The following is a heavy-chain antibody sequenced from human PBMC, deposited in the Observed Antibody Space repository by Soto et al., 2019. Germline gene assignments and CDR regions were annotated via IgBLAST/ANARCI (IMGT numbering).Heavy chain of an antibody. CDR3: ARRVCSSTSCYGPKDYYYYYMDV. Sequence: GGSLRLSCAASGFTFSSYWMSWVRQAPGKGLEWVANIKQDGSEKYYVDSVKGRFTISRDNAKNSLYLQMNSLRAEDTAVYYCARRVCSSTSCYGPKDYYYYYMDVWGKGTTVTVSS. CDR2: IKQDGSEK. D-gene: IGHD2-2*01. J-gene: IGHJ6*03. V-gene: IGHV3-7*01. CDR1: GFTFSSYW.